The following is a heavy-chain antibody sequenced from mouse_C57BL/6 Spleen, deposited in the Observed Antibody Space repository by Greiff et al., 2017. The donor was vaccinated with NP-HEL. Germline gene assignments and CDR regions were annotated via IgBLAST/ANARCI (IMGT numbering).Heavy chain of an antibody. Sequence: EVQLQQSGPGLVKPSQSLSLTCSVTGYSITSGYYWNWIRQFPGNKLEWMGYISYDGSNNYNPSLKNRISITRDTSKNQFFLKLNSVTTEDTATYYCAPIYYDYDGFAYWGQGTLVTVSA. CDR3: APIYYDYDGFAY. CDR1: GYSITSGYY. J-gene: IGHJ3*01. V-gene: IGHV3-6*01. CDR2: ISYDGSN. D-gene: IGHD2-4*01.